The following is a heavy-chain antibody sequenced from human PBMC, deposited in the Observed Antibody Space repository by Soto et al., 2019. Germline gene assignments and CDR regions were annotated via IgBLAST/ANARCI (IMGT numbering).Heavy chain of an antibody. V-gene: IGHV3-30-3*01. CDR1: GFTFSSYA. CDR2: ISYDGSNK. J-gene: IGHJ6*04. D-gene: IGHD2-8*01. CDR3: ARDLLMVYAKGADYYYYGMDV. Sequence: QVQLVESGGGVVQPGRSLRLSCAASGFTFSSYAMHWVRQAPGKGLEWVAVISYDGSNKYYADSVKGRFTISRDNSKNTLYLKMNSRRAEDTAVYYCARDLLMVYAKGADYYYYGMDVWGKGTTVTVSS.